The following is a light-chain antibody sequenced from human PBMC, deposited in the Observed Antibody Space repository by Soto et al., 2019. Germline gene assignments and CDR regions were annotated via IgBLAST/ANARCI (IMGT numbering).Light chain of an antibody. V-gene: IGKV3-11*01. CDR1: QSVSTY. Sequence: ELTLTQSPATLSLSPGERATLSCRASQSVSTYLAWYQQKPGQAPRLLIYDASKRATGIPARFSGSGSGTDFTLTISSLEPEDVAVYYCQPRSNWPRTFGQGTKVEIK. J-gene: IGKJ1*01. CDR3: QPRSNWPRT. CDR2: DAS.